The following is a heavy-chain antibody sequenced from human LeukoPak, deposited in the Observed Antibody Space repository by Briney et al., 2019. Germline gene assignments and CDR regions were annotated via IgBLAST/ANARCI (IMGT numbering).Heavy chain of an antibody. CDR3: ARKGGSGYSDWFDP. CDR2: IWYDGSNK. CDR1: GFTFSSYG. V-gene: IGHV3-33*01. Sequence: GGSLRLSCAASGFTFSSYGMHWVRQAPGKGLERVAVIWYDGSNKYYADSVKGRFTISRDNSKNTLYLQMNSLRAEDTAVYYCARKGGSGYSDWFDPWGQGTLVTVSS. J-gene: IGHJ5*02. D-gene: IGHD3-10*01.